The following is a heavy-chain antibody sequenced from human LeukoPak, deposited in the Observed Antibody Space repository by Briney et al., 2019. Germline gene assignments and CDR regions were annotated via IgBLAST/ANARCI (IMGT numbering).Heavy chain of an antibody. J-gene: IGHJ4*02. CDR2: INPNSGGT. D-gene: IGHD1-1*01. CDR1: GYTFTGYY. V-gene: IGHV1-2*02. Sequence: ASVKVSCKASGYTFTGYYMHWVRHAPGQGLEWMGWINPNSGGTNYEQKFQGRVTMTRDTSISTAYMELSRLRSDDTAVYYCARDLYPLETTGSVWGQGDYWGQGTLVTVSS. CDR3: ARDLYPLETTGSVWGQGDY.